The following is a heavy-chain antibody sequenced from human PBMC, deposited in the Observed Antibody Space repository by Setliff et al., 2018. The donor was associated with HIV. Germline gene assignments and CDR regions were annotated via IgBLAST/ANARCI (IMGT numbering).Heavy chain of an antibody. V-gene: IGHV3-74*03. CDR2: LNTDGSST. Sequence: GSLRLSCAASGFTFSSYWMHWVRQAPGKGLVWVSRLNTDGSSTKYADSVKGRFTISRDNAKNTLYLQMDSLRGEDTAVYYCARDRAMSNYWGQGTLVTVSS. CDR3: ARDRAMSNY. J-gene: IGHJ4*02. D-gene: IGHD5-18*01. CDR1: GFTFSSYW.